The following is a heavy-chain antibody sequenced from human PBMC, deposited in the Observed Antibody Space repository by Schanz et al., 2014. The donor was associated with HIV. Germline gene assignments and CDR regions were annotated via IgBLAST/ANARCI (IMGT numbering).Heavy chain of an antibody. Sequence: QVQLVQSGAEVKKPGASVKVSCKASGYTFTSYDINWVRQATGQGLEWMGWMNPNSGNTGFAQKFQGRVTMTRNTSINTAYMELSGLKSEDTAVYYCARDFTTLTCPDYWGQGTLVAVS. CDR1: GYTFTSYD. J-gene: IGHJ4*02. CDR3: ARDFTTLTCPDY. CDR2: MNPNSGNT. V-gene: IGHV1-8*01. D-gene: IGHD4-17*01.